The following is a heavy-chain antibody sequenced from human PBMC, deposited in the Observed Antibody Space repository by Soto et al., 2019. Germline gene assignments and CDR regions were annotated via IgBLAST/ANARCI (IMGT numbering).Heavy chain of an antibody. CDR2: IIPIFGTA. CDR3: ARGYYSSSSRYYYGMDV. Sequence: QVQLVQSGAEVQKPGSSVKVSCKASGGTFSSYAISWVRQAPGQGLEWMGGIIPIFGTANYAQKFQGRVTITADESTSTAYMELSSLRSDDTAVYYCARGYYSSSSRYYYGMDVWGQGTTVTVSS. CDR1: GGTFSSYA. J-gene: IGHJ6*02. D-gene: IGHD6-6*01. V-gene: IGHV1-69*01.